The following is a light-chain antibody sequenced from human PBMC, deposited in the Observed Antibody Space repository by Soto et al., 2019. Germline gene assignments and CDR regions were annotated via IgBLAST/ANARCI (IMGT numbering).Light chain of an antibody. CDR3: QQYNSYRGDT. J-gene: IGKJ2*01. V-gene: IGKV1-5*03. Sequence: DIQLTQSPSTLSASVGDRVTITCRASQSISSWLAWYQQKPGKAPKLLIYKASSLESGVPSRFSGSGSGTEFTLTISSLQPDDFAAYYCQQYNSYRGDTFCQGTKLEIK. CDR1: QSISSW. CDR2: KAS.